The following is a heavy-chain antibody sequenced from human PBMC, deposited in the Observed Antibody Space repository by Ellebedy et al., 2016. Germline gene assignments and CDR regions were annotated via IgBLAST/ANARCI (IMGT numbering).Heavy chain of an antibody. CDR2: IYYSGST. CDR3: ARLIAAAGRTGGNWFDP. V-gene: IGHV4-39*07. CDR1: GGSISSSSYY. J-gene: IGHJ5*02. Sequence: SETLSLXCTVSGGSISSSSYYWGWIRQPPGKGLEWIGSIYYSGSTYYNPSLKSRVTISVDTSKNQFSLKLSSVTAADTAVYYCARLIAAAGRTGGNWFDPWGQGTLVTVSS. D-gene: IGHD6-13*01.